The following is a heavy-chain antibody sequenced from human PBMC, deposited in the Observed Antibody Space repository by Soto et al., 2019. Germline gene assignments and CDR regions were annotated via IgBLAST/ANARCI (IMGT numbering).Heavy chain of an antibody. CDR2: IFYSGST. Sequence: QLQLQESGPGLVKPSETLSLTCTVSSGSISSTIYSWDWIRQPPGKGLEWIGSIFYSGSTYYNPSLNIRVTISVDTSKNQFSLTLTSVTAADTAVYYCPRQCRGVTCHWFVPWGQGTLVIVSS. D-gene: IGHD2-15*01. CDR1: SGSISSTIYS. V-gene: IGHV4-39*01. J-gene: IGHJ5*02. CDR3: PRQCRGVTCHWFVP.